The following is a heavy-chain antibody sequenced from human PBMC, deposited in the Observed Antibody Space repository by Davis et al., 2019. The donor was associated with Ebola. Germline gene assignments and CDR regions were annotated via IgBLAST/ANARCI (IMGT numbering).Heavy chain of an antibody. Sequence: SETLSLTCTVSAGSISSGGYYRSWIRQPPGKALECIGYIYYSGSTNYNPSLKSRVTISVDTSKNQFSLKLSSVTAADTAVYYCARGGYGFDYWGQGTLVTVSS. D-gene: IGHD5-18*01. CDR1: AGSISSGGYY. V-gene: IGHV4-61*08. J-gene: IGHJ4*02. CDR2: IYYSGST. CDR3: ARGGYGFDY.